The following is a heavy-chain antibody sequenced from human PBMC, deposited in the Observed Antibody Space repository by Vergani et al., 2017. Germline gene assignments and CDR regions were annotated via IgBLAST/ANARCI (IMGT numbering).Heavy chain of an antibody. Sequence: EVQLVESGGGLVKPGGSLRLSCAASGFTVSSNYMSWVRQAPGKGLEGVSIIYSGGSTYYADSVKGRFTISRANSKNTLYLQMNSLRAEDTAVYYCAREITSGSGMDVWGQGTTVTVSS. D-gene: IGHD1-1*01. V-gene: IGHV3-66*02. J-gene: IGHJ6*02. CDR3: AREITSGSGMDV. CDR2: IYSGGST. CDR1: GFTVSSNY.